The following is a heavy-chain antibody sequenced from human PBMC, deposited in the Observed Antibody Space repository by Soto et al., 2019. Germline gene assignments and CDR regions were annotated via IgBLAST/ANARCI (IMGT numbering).Heavy chain of an antibody. CDR2: ISTYNGNT. V-gene: IGHV1-18*01. J-gene: IGHJ4*02. CDR3: AREYCSEGVCYGVDY. Sequence: ASVKVSCKTSGCTFTNFGISWVRQAPGQGLEWMGWISTYNGNTNSAQTLQGRVTMTTDTSTSTVYMELRSLISDDTAMYYCAREYCSEGVCYGVDYWGQGTLVTVSS. D-gene: IGHD2-8*01. CDR1: GCTFTNFG.